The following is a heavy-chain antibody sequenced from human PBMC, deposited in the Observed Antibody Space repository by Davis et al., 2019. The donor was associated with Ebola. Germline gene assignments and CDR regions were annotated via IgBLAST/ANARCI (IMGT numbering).Heavy chain of an antibody. CDR2: IKQDGSEK. CDR3: GKSGGSYYYYGMDV. D-gene: IGHD3-16*01. V-gene: IGHV3-7*01. Sequence: LSLTCAASGFTFSSYWMSWVRQAPGKGLEWVANIKQDGSEKYYVDSVKGRFTISRDNAKNSLYLQMNSLRAEDTAVYYCGKSGGSYYYYGMDVWGQGTTVTVSS. J-gene: IGHJ6*02. CDR1: GFTFSSYW.